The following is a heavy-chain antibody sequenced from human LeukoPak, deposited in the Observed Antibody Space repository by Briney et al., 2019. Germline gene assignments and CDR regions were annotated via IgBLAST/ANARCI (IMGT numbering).Heavy chain of an antibody. Sequence: ASVTVSCKASGYTFTGYYMHWVRQAPGQGLEWMGWINPNSGGTNYAQKFQGRVTMTRDTSISTAYMELSRLRSDDTAVYYCARDMCSGGSCYFYYYMDVWGKGTTVTISS. D-gene: IGHD2-15*01. CDR1: GYTFTGYY. CDR2: INPNSGGT. V-gene: IGHV1-2*02. CDR3: ARDMCSGGSCYFYYYMDV. J-gene: IGHJ6*03.